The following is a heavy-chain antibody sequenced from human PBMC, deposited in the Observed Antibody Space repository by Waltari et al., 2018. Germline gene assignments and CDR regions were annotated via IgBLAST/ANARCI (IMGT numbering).Heavy chain of an antibody. CDR3: ARGNSSSWFPPSFDY. D-gene: IGHD6-13*01. Sequence: QVQLQQWGAGLLKPSETLSLTCAVYGGSFSGYYWSWIRQPPGKGLEWIGEINHSGSTNYNPSLKSRVTLSVDTSKNQFSLKLSSVTAADTAVYYCARGNSSSWFPPSFDYWGQGTLVTVSS. V-gene: IGHV4-34*01. CDR2: INHSGST. J-gene: IGHJ4*02. CDR1: GGSFSGYY.